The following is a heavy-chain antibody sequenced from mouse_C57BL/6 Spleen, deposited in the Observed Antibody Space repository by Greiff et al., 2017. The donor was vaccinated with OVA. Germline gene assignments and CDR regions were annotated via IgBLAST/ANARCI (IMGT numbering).Heavy chain of an antibody. CDR2: IYPGDGDT. J-gene: IGHJ2*01. CDR3: ARSVYDGYYPY. Sequence: VMLVESGAELVKPGASVKISCKASGYAFSSYWMNWVKQRPGKGLEWIGQIYPGDGDTNYNGKFKGKATLTADKSSSTAYMQLSSLTSEDSAVYFCARSVYDGYYPYWGQGTTLTVSS. D-gene: IGHD2-3*01. V-gene: IGHV1-80*01. CDR1: GYAFSSYW.